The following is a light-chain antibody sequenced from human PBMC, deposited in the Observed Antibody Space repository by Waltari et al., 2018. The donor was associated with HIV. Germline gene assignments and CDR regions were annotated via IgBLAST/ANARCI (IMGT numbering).Light chain of an antibody. CDR3: SSYAGGSRVV. V-gene: IGLV2-23*02. CDR2: DVT. Sequence: QSALTQPAPVSASPGQSITISCTGASSDIGSYDLVSWYQQHPTATPTLILSDVTQRPSGTSPRFSASKAGNTSSLTISGLQADDEALYCCSSYAGGSRVVFGGGTHLTV. CDR1: SSDIGSYDL. J-gene: IGLJ2*01.